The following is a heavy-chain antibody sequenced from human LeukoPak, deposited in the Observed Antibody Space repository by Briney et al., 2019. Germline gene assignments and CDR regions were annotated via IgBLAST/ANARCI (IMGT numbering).Heavy chain of an antibody. D-gene: IGHD3-10*01. CDR1: GFSFSSYG. CDR3: SGGYYFDY. CDR2: IWFDGSKT. V-gene: IGHV3-33*01. J-gene: IGHJ4*02. Sequence: GGSLRLSCAASGFSFSSYGMHWVRQAPGKGLEWVAVIWFDGSKTYYGDSVKGRFTISRDDSKNTLSVQMNSLRAEDTAVYYCSGGYYFDYWGQGTLVTVSS.